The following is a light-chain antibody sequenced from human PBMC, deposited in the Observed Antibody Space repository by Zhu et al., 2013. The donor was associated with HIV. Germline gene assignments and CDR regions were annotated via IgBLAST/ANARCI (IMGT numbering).Light chain of an antibody. J-gene: IGKJ4*01. CDR3: QHYDNLPLT. CDR2: DAS. Sequence: DIQMTQSPSTLSASVGDRVTITCQASQDISNYLNWYQQKPGKAPKLLIYDASNLETGVPSRFSGSGSGTDFTFTISSLQPEDIATYYCQHYDNLPLTFGRREARWRSN. V-gene: IGKV1-33*01. CDR1: QDISNY.